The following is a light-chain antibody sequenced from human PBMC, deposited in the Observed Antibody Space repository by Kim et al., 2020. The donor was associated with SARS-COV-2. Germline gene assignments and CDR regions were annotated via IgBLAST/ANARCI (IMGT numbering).Light chain of an antibody. V-gene: IGLV1-40*01. Sequence: PGQRVTISCTGSSSNIGAGYDVHWYQQLPGTAPKLLIYGNSNRPSGVPDRFSGSKSGTSASLAITGLQAEDAADYYCQSYDSSLSVFGGGTQLTVL. CDR2: GNS. CDR1: SSNIGAGYD. CDR3: QSYDSSLSV. J-gene: IGLJ3*02.